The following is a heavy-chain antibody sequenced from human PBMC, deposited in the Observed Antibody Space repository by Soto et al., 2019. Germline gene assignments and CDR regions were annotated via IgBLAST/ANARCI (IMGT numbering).Heavy chain of an antibody. D-gene: IGHD3-16*01. CDR2: MSSDGSDK. CDR1: GFTLSSHA. Sequence: GGSLRLSCAASGFTLSSHAMHWVRQAPGKGLEWVAVMSSDGSDKYHTDSVKGRFTISRDDSKNTLYLQMNSLRAEDTAVYYCAKDYEYTNYAMDVWGQGTTVTVSS. CDR3: AKDYEYTNYAMDV. J-gene: IGHJ6*02. V-gene: IGHV3-30*18.